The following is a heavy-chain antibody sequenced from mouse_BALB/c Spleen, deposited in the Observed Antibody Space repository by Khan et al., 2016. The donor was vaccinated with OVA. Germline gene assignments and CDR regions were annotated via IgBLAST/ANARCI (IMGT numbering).Heavy chain of an antibody. D-gene: IGHD2-14*01. CDR2: IWGGGGT. J-gene: IGHJ4*01. CDR1: GFSLSRYN. V-gene: IGHV2-6-4*01. CDR3: ARADYRYDGYYAMDY. Sequence: QVQLKESGPGLVAPSQSLSITCTVSGFSLSRYNIHWVRQPPGKGLEWLGMIWGGGGTDYNSTLKSRLRISKDNSKSQVFLKMNSLQTDDTAMYYCARADYRYDGYYAMDYWGQGTSVTVSS.